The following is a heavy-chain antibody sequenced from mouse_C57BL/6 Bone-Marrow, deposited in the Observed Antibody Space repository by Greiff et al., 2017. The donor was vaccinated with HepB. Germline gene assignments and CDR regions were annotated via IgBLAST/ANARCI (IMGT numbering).Heavy chain of an antibody. CDR2: ISNGGGST. CDR3: ARHEVYDALMDY. Sequence: EVQVVESGGGLVQPGGSLKLSCAASGFTFSDYYMYWVRQTPEKRLEWVAYISNGGGSTYYPDTVKGRFTISRDNAKNTLYLQMSRLKSEDTAMYYCARHEVYDALMDYWGQGTSVTVSS. D-gene: IGHD2-3*01. J-gene: IGHJ4*01. CDR1: GFTFSDYY. V-gene: IGHV5-12*01.